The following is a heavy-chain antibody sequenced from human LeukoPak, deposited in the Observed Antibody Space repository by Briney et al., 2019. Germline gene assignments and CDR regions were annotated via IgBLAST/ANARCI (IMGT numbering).Heavy chain of an antibody. V-gene: IGHV3-23*01. Sequence: GGSLRFSCAASGFTFTSYAMSWVRQAPGKGLEWVSAISGSGGSTYYADSVKGRFTISRDNAKNSLYLQMNSLRDEDTAVYYCARVGGFWSGYYRGALDYWGQGTLVTVSS. CDR1: GFTFTSYA. J-gene: IGHJ4*02. D-gene: IGHD3-3*01. CDR2: ISGSGGST. CDR3: ARVGGFWSGYYRGALDY.